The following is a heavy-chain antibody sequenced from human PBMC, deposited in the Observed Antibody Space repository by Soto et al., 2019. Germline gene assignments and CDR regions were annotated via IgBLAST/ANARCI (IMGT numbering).Heavy chain of an antibody. CDR1: GFSFSTYG. CDR3: ARAVGPFDY. D-gene: IGHD3-16*01. Sequence: QVQLVESGGGVVQPGRSLRLSCAASGFSFSTYGMHWVRQAPGKGPEWVAVIWYDGSNKYYGDSVKGRFTISRDNSKNTLYLQMNSLRAEDTAVYYCARAVGPFDYWGQGTLVTVSS. V-gene: IGHV3-33*01. J-gene: IGHJ4*02. CDR2: IWYDGSNK.